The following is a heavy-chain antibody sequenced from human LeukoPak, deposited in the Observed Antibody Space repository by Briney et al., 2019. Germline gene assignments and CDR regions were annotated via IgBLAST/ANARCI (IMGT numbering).Heavy chain of an antibody. CDR2: TYYRSKWYN. V-gene: IGHV6-1*01. D-gene: IGHD1-26*01. J-gene: IGHJ5*02. CDR3: AREEISGSYLNWFDP. CDR1: GDSVSSNSAA. Sequence: SQTLSLTCALSGDSVSSNSAAWNWIRQSPSRGLEWLVRTYYRSKWYNDYAVSVKSRITINPDTSKNQFYLQLNSVTPEDTAVYYCAREEISGSYLNWFDPWGQGTLVTVSS.